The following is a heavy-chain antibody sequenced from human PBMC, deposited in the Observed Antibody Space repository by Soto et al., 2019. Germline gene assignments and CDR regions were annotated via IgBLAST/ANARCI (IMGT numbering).Heavy chain of an antibody. CDR1: GFTFDDYT. CDR3: AKDISPRYCSSTSCYLYYYYGMDV. V-gene: IGHV3-43*01. D-gene: IGHD2-2*01. CDR2: ISWDGGST. Sequence: GGSLRLSCAASGFTFDDYTMHWVRQAPGKGLEWVSLISWDGGSTYYADSVKGRFTISRDNSKNSLYLQMNSLRTEDTALYYCAKDISPRYCSSTSCYLYYYYGMDVWGQGTTVTVSS. J-gene: IGHJ6*02.